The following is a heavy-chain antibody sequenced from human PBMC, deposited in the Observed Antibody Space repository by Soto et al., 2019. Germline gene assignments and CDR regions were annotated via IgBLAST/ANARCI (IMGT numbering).Heavy chain of an antibody. V-gene: IGHV3-21*06. J-gene: IGHJ4*02. CDR2: ISSTSNYI. CDR3: ARESEDLTSKFDS. CDR1: GFTFTRYS. Sequence: GGSLRLSCAASGFTFTRYSMNWVRQAPGKGLEWVSSISSTSNYIYYGDSMKGRFTISRDNAKNSLYLEMNSLRAEDTAVYYCARESEDLTSKFDSWGQGTLVTVSS.